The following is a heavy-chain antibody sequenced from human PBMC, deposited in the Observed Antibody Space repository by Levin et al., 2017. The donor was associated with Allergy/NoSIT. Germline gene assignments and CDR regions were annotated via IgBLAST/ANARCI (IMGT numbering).Heavy chain of an antibody. CDR2: IKSKTDGGTL. Sequence: KASETLSLTCAASGFTFSNAWMNWVRQAPGKGLEWVGRIKSKTDGGTLDYAAPVKGRFSISRDDSRNTLYLQMNSLKTEDTALYYCTTILRYFSKGVSYTGPSDYWGQGTPVTVSS. CDR1: GFTFSNAW. J-gene: IGHJ4*02. CDR3: TTILRYFSKGVSYTGPSDY. D-gene: IGHD2-8*01. V-gene: IGHV3-15*01.